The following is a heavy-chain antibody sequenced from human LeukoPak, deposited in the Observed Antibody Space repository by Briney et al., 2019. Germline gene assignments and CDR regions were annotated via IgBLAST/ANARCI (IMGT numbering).Heavy chain of an antibody. D-gene: IGHD6-13*01. Sequence: PGGSLRLSCAASGFTFSNYNMNWVRQAQGKGREWVSYISSDRRPIYYADSVRRRFTSSRDNPKNSLYLQMNSLRDEDTAVYYCARGLGSSWFHYWGQGTLLSVSS. CDR1: GFTFSNYN. CDR2: ISSDRRPI. V-gene: IGHV3-48*02. CDR3: ARGLGSSWFHY. J-gene: IGHJ4*02.